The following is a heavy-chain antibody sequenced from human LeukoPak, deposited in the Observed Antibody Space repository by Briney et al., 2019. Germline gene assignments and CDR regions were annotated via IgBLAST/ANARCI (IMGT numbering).Heavy chain of an antibody. D-gene: IGHD3-10*01. V-gene: IGHV3-23*01. Sequence: PGGSLRLSCAASGFTFSNHGMNWVRQAPGKGLEWVSGISPSAGIKYYADSVKGRFTISRDNSKNMLYLEVISLTADDTAVYYCAKDDAWLRFGEWSQGTLVTVSS. CDR3: AKDDAWLRFGE. CDR1: GFTFSNHG. CDR2: ISPSAGIK. J-gene: IGHJ1*01.